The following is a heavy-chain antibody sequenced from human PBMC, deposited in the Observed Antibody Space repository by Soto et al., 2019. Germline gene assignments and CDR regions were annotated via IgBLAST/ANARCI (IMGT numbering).Heavy chain of an antibody. CDR2: ISAYNGNT. Sequence: GASVKVSCKASGYTFTSYGISWVRQAPGQGLEWMGWISAYNGNTNYAQKLQGRVTMTTDTSTSTAYMELRSLRSDDTAVYYCARDRYCSGGSCYSGNWFDPWGQGTLVTVSS. V-gene: IGHV1-18*01. J-gene: IGHJ5*02. D-gene: IGHD2-15*01. CDR3: ARDRYCSGGSCYSGNWFDP. CDR1: GYTFTSYG.